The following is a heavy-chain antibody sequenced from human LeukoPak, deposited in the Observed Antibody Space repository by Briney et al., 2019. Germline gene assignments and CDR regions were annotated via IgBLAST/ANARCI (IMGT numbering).Heavy chain of an antibody. J-gene: IGHJ4*02. V-gene: IGHV3-7*01. CDR2: IKQDGREK. CDR3: ARVRYGDWDFDY. Sequence: PGGSLRLSCAASGFTFSTYWMSLVRRAPGKGLEWVANIKQDGREKYYVDSVKGRFTISRDNAKNSLYLQMNSLRAEDTAVYYCARVRYGDWDFDYWGQGTLVTASS. CDR1: GFTFSTYW. D-gene: IGHD4-17*01.